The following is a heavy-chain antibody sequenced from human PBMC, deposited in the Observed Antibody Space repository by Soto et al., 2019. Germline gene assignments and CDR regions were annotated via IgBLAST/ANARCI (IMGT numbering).Heavy chain of an antibody. D-gene: IGHD6-19*01. Sequence: EVQLVESGGGLVKPGGSLRLSCAASGFTFSSYEMNWVRQAPGKGWEGVSYISSSVSTIYYADSVKGRFTISRDNAKNSLYLQMNSLRAEDTAVYYCARDTPLYSSGWNWFDPWGQGTLVTVSS. CDR3: ARDTPLYSSGWNWFDP. J-gene: IGHJ5*02. V-gene: IGHV3-48*03. CDR1: GFTFSSYE. CDR2: ISSSVSTI.